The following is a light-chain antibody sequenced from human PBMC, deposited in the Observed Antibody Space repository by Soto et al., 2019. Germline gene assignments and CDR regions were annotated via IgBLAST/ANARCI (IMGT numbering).Light chain of an antibody. J-gene: IGKJ2*01. CDR2: GAS. Sequence: EILLTQSPGTLSLSPGQRATLSCRASESISRDYLAWYQQRLGQAPRLLIYGASSGATGIPDRFSGSGSGTDFTLTISRLEPEDFAIYCCQQYGGVPYTFGQGTKLEIK. CDR3: QQYGGVPYT. CDR1: ESISRDY. V-gene: IGKV3-20*01.